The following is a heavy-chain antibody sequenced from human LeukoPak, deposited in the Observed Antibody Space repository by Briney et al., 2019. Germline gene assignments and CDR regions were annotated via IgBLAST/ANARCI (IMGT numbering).Heavy chain of an antibody. Sequence: GGSLRLSCAASGFTFSSYWMSWVRQAPGKGLEWVANIKQDGSEKYYVDSVKGRFTISRDNAKNSLYLQMNRLRAEDTAVYYCARDPSSILQPLDYWGQGTLVTVSS. D-gene: IGHD4-11*01. V-gene: IGHV3-7*01. CDR3: ARDPSSILQPLDY. J-gene: IGHJ4*02. CDR2: IKQDGSEK. CDR1: GFTFSSYW.